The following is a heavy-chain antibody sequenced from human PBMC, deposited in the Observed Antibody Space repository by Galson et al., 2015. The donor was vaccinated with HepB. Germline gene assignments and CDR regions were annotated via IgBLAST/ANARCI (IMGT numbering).Heavy chain of an antibody. CDR1: GFIFSDYG. D-gene: IGHD2-21*02. Sequence: SLRLSCAASGFIFSDYGMHWVRQAPGKGLEWVAVISYDGITKFYADSVKGRFTISRDNSKSTLYLQMDSLRAEDTAVYYCAKDLALTASYSYLGMDGWGQGTPVTVSS. V-gene: IGHV3-30*18. CDR2: ISYDGITK. J-gene: IGHJ6*02. CDR3: AKDLALTASYSYLGMDG.